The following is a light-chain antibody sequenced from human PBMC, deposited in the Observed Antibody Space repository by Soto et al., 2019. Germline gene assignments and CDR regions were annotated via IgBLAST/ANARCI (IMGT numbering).Light chain of an antibody. V-gene: IGKV1-17*02. CDR2: AAY. Sequence: DIQMTQSPSSLSASVGDRVTITCRASQGITNDLGWYQQKPGEAPKRLIYAAYTLQSGVPSRFSGSGSGTEFTLTISNLQPEDFATYYFLQYNSFPFTFGPGTKVDIK. CDR3: LQYNSFPFT. CDR1: QGITND. J-gene: IGKJ3*01.